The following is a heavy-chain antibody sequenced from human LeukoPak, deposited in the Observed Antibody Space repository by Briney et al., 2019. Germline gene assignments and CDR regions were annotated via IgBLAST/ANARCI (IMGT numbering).Heavy chain of an antibody. CDR3: ARGGFLKGRYYYYYYYMDV. V-gene: IGHV4-4*02. D-gene: IGHD6-25*01. J-gene: IGHJ6*03. Sequence: SGTLSLTCAVSGGSISSSNWWSWVRQPPGKGLEWIGEIYHSGSARYNPSLKSRVTISVDTSKNQFSLKLSSVTAADTAVYYCARGGFLKGRYYYYYYYMDVWGKGTTVTVSS. CDR1: GGSISSSNW. CDR2: IYHSGSA.